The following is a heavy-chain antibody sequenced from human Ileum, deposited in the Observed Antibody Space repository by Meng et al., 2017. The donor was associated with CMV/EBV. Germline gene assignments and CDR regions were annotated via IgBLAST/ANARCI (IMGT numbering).Heavy chain of an antibody. D-gene: IGHD6-19*01. Sequence: SCALSGFSFSTSHMHWVRQAPGKGLEWVALVSFEGGLKYYADSVKGRFTISRDNSKNTLYLQMDDLRDEDTAVYYCPKSSEGWSFDHWGQGTLVTVSS. J-gene: IGHJ4*02. CDR2: VSFEGGLK. CDR3: PKSSEGWSFDH. V-gene: IGHV3-30*18. CDR1: GFSFSTSH.